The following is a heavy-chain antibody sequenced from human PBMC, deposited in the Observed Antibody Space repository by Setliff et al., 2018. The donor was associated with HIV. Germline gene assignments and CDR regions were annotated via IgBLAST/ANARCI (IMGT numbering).Heavy chain of an antibody. D-gene: IGHD3-10*01. V-gene: IGHV4-34*01. CDR3: AREGGQGYSGSGSFYHRNFDL. J-gene: IGHJ2*01. CDR2: INQSGNT. Sequence: SETLSLTCAVYGGSLSGYYWSWVRQSPGKGLEWIGEINQSGNTNFNPSLKSRLIISVDTSKSQFSLKLTSVTAADTALYYCAREGGQGYSGSGSFYHRNFDLWGRGTLVTVS. CDR1: GGSLSGYY.